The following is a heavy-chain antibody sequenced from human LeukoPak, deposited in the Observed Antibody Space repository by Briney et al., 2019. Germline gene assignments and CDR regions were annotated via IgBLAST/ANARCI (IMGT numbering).Heavy chain of an antibody. V-gene: IGHV3-21*01. CDR3: ARDRGFGEFFDY. D-gene: IGHD3-10*01. J-gene: IGHJ4*02. CDR1: GFTFSSYS. CDR2: ISSSSSYI. Sequence: GGSLRLSCAASGFTFSSYSMNWVRQAPGKGLEWVSSISSSSSYIYYADSVKGRFTISRDNAKNSLYLQMNSLRAEDTAMYYCARDRGFGEFFDYWGQGTLVTVSS.